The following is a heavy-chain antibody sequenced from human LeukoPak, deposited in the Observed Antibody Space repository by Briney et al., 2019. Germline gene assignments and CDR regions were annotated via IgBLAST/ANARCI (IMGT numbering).Heavy chain of an antibody. CDR3: AKNIVVPAATNYYYYGMDV. CDR1: GFTFSNYR. CDR2: IYTDETTT. V-gene: IGHV3-74*01. D-gene: IGHD2-2*01. J-gene: IGHJ6*02. Sequence: PGGSLRLSCAASGFTFSNYRMHWVRHAPGKGLVGVSRIYTDETTTSYADSVKGRFTISRDNSKNTLYLQMNSLRAEDTAVYYCAKNIVVPAATNYYYYGMDVWGQGTTVTVSS.